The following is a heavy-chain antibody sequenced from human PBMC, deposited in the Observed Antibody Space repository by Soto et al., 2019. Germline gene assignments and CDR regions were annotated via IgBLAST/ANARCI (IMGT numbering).Heavy chain of an antibody. CDR2: ITDNGGST. CDR3: ATERATTTAFDD. D-gene: IGHD4-17*01. CDR1: GFTFSRDG. J-gene: IGHJ4*02. Sequence: XGSLRRSCAASGFTFSRDGMSWVRQAPGKGLEWVSLITDNGGSTYYADSVKGRFTISRDNTKNTLFLQMNSLRAEDTAVYYCATERATTTAFDDWGQGALVTVSS. V-gene: IGHV3-23*01.